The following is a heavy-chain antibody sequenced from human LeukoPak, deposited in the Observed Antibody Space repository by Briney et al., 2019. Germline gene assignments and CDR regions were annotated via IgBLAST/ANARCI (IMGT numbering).Heavy chain of an antibody. CDR3: AKDHGAEEYYYDSSGHYAFFDY. D-gene: IGHD3-22*01. Sequence: GGSLRLSCAASGFTFSSYAMSWIRQAPGKGLEWVSAISGSGGSTYYADSVKGRFTISRDNSKNTLYLQMNSLRAEDTAVYYCAKDHGAEEYYYDSSGHYAFFDYWGQGTLVTVSS. CDR2: ISGSGGST. J-gene: IGHJ4*02. CDR1: GFTFSSYA. V-gene: IGHV3-23*01.